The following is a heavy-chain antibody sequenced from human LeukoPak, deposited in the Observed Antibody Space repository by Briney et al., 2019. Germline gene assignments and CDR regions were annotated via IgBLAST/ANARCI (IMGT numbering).Heavy chain of an antibody. CDR1: GFTFDDYA. CDR2: TTGGGSDT. V-gene: IGHV3-23*01. J-gene: IGHJ3*02. D-gene: IGHD1/OR15-1a*01. CDR3: AKDRDVTHWYKDAFHI. Sequence: GGSLRLSCAASGFTFDDYAMPWVRQAPGKGLEWVSATTGGGSDTYYAGSVEGRFTTSRDNSRNTLYLQMNSLRAEDTAVYYCAKDRDVTHWYKDAFHIWGLGTLVTVSS.